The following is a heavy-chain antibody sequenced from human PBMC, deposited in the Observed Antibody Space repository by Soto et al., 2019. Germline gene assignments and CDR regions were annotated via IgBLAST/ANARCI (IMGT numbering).Heavy chain of an antibody. Sequence: QVQLVESGGGVVQPGRSPRLSCAASGFTFSSYSMHWVRQAPVKGLEWVAVISYDGSNQYYADSVKGRFTISRDNSKNTVYLQMNSLRTEDTAVYYCARKYVDRAMDETFFDYWGQGTLVTVSS. V-gene: IGHV3-30-3*01. D-gene: IGHD5-18*01. CDR3: ARKYVDRAMDETFFDY. CDR1: GFTFSSYS. CDR2: ISYDGSNQ. J-gene: IGHJ4*02.